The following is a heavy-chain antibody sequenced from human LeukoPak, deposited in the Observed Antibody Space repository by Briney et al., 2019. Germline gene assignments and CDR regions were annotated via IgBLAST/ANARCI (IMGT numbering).Heavy chain of an antibody. J-gene: IGHJ4*02. Sequence: PSETLSLTCTVSGGSISSYYWSWIRQPAGKGLEWIGRIYTSGSTNYNPSLKSRVTMSVDTSKNQFSLKLSSVTAADTAVYYCARDFCSSGSCHEDYWGQGTLVTVSS. CDR2: IYTSGST. CDR3: ARDFCSSGSCHEDY. CDR1: GGSISSYY. V-gene: IGHV4-4*07. D-gene: IGHD2-15*01.